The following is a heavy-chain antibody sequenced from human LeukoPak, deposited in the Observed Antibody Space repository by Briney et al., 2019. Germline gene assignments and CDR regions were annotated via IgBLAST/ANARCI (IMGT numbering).Heavy chain of an antibody. D-gene: IGHD6-13*01. CDR1: GFTFSSYG. Sequence: GGSLRLSCAASGFTFSSYGMHWVRQAPGKGLEWVAVIWYDGSNKYYADSVKGRFTISRDNSKNTLYLQMNSLRAEDTAVYYCARPAIAAAGPSDYWGQGTLVTVSS. J-gene: IGHJ4*02. V-gene: IGHV3-33*01. CDR3: ARPAIAAAGPSDY. CDR2: IWYDGSNK.